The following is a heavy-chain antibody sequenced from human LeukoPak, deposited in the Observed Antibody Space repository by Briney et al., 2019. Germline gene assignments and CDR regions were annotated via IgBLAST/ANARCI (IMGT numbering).Heavy chain of an antibody. CDR3: ATQRTMVRGYDAFDI. V-gene: IGHV4-31*03. CDR2: IYYSGST. Sequence: PSETLSLTFTVSGGSISSGGYYWSWIRQHPGKGLEWIGYIYYSGSTYYNPSLKSRVTISVDTSKNQFSLKLSSVTAADTAVYYCATQRTMVRGYDAFDIWGQGTMVTVSS. J-gene: IGHJ3*02. CDR1: GGSISSGGYY. D-gene: IGHD3-10*01.